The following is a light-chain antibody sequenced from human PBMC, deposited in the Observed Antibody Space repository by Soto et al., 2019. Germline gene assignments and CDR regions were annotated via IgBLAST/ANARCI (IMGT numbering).Light chain of an antibody. V-gene: IGKV3-15*01. CDR3: QQYNSYSEA. Sequence: PGGTAILSSRPSQIVRSNSLAWYQQKPGQPPRLLIFDASTRAIDIPVRFSGTGSGTEFILTISSLQPDHFATYYFQQYNSYSEAFGQGTKVDI. J-gene: IGKJ1*01. CDR2: DAS. CDR1: QIVRSN.